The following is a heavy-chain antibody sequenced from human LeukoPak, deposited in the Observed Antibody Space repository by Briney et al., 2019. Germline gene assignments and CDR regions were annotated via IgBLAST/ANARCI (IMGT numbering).Heavy chain of an antibody. CDR1: GASVTTYH. CDR2: IYVDVAT. Sequence: PSETLSLTCTVSGASVTTYHWSWIRQPAGKGLEWIGRIYVDVATNYNSSLKSRVTMSVDRSKNQFSLKLTSVTAADTAVYYCARTRSGSYAFDIWGQGTMVTVSS. CDR3: ARTRSGSYAFDI. D-gene: IGHD3-10*01. J-gene: IGHJ3*02. V-gene: IGHV4-4*07.